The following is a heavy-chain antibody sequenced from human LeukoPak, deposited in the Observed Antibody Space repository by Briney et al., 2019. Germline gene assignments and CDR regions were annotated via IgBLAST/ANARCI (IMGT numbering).Heavy chain of an antibody. Sequence: GGSLRLSCATSGFDFNYYFMAWVRQAPGKGLERLATVNKDGTDREYIDSVMGRFTISRDNVKKSIYLQMNSLSADDTAVYFCATEYWYRNDYWGQGILVTVSS. D-gene: IGHD6-13*01. CDR1: GFDFNYYF. CDR3: ATEYWYRNDY. CDR2: VNKDGTDR. J-gene: IGHJ4*02. V-gene: IGHV3-7*01.